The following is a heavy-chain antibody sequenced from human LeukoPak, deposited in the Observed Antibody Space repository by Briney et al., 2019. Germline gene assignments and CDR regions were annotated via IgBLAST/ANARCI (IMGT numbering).Heavy chain of an antibody. D-gene: IGHD5-24*01. CDR3: AKARAKMATSYFDY. Sequence: PGGSLRLSCAVSGFSFNDYDMHWVRQAPGKGLEWVAAILHDGSNKYYADSLKGRFTISRDNSKNTLYLQMNSLRPEDAAVYYCAKARAKMATSYFDYWGQGTLVTVSS. CDR2: ILHDGSNK. J-gene: IGHJ4*02. CDR1: GFSFNDYD. V-gene: IGHV3-30*18.